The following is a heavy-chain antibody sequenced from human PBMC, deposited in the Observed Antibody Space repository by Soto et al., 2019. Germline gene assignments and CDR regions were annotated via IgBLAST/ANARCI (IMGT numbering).Heavy chain of an antibody. D-gene: IGHD2-2*01. Sequence: PGGSLRLSCAASGFTFSSYDMHWVRQAPGRCLEWVSLIGTLDDTYSSGSVQGRFTISRENAKNSLYLQMNSLRAEDTAVYYCAGYCYSSRCSARDAFNIWGQVTMVTVSS. V-gene: IGHV3-13*01. CDR3: AGYCYSSRCSARDAFNI. J-gene: IGHJ3*02. CDR1: GFTFSSYD. CDR2: IGTLDDT.